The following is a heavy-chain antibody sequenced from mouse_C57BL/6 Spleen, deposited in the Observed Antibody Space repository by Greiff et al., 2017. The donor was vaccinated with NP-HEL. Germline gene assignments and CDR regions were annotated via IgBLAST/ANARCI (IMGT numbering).Heavy chain of an antibody. Sequence: QVQLKESGPELVKPGASVKISCKASGYAFSSSWMNWVKQRPGKGLEWIGRIYPGDGDTNYNGKFKGKATLTADKSSSTAYMQLSSLTSEDSAVYFCARGSNGDWWGQGTTLTVSS. V-gene: IGHV1-82*01. J-gene: IGHJ2*01. CDR1: GYAFSSSW. CDR2: IYPGDGDT. CDR3: ARGSNGDW. D-gene: IGHD2-5*01.